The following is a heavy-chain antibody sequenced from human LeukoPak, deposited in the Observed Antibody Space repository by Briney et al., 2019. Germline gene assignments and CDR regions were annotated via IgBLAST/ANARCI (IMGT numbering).Heavy chain of an antibody. CDR3: ARAYGDYLPFDY. CDR2: INPNSGGT. Sequence: GASVKVSCKASGYTFTGYYMHWVRQAPGQGPEWMGWINPNSGGTNYAQKFQGRVTMARDTSISTAYMELSRLRSDDTAVYYCARAYGDYLPFDYWGQGTLVTVSS. J-gene: IGHJ4*02. CDR1: GYTFTGYY. D-gene: IGHD4-17*01. V-gene: IGHV1-2*02.